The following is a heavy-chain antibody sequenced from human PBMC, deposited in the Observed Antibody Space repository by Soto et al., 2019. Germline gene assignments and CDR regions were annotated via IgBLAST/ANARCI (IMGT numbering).Heavy chain of an antibody. CDR3: AATYGDYFAFEI. J-gene: IGHJ3*02. V-gene: IGHV1-58*02. CDR1: GFTFSSSV. CDR2: IVVGGGNT. D-gene: IGHD4-17*01. Sequence: QMQLVQSGPEVKKPGTSVKVSCKASGFTFSSSVMQWVRQARGQRLEWIGWIVVGGGNTNYAQKYQERVTITRDMATNTAYMELSSLRSEDTAVYYCAATYGDYFAFEIWGQGTMVTASS.